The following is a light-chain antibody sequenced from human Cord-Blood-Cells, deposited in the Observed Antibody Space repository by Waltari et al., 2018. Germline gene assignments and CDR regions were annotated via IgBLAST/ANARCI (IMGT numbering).Light chain of an antibody. Sequence: QSALTQPASVSGSPGQSITISCTGTSSDVGGYNYVSWYQQHPGKAPKLMIYDVSSRPSVFSNRFSGAKSGNTASLTIAGLQAEDEADYYCSSYTSSSTWVFGGGTKLTVL. CDR1: SSDVGGYNY. CDR2: DVS. V-gene: IGLV2-14*01. CDR3: SSYTSSSTWV. J-gene: IGLJ3*02.